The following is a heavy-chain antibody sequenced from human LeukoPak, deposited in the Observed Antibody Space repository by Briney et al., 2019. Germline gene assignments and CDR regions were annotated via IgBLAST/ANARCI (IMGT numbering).Heavy chain of an antibody. CDR2: ISYDGSNK. J-gene: IGHJ4*02. CDR1: GFTFSRYS. V-gene: IGHV3-30-3*01. Sequence: SGGSLRLYCAASGFTFSRYSMHWVRQAPGKGLEWVAVISYDGSNKYYADSVKGRFTISRDTSKNTLYLQMNSLRAEDTAMYYCVRDRCSTCHYIDCWGQGTLVTVSS. D-gene: IGHD2-2*01. CDR3: VRDRCSTCHYIDC.